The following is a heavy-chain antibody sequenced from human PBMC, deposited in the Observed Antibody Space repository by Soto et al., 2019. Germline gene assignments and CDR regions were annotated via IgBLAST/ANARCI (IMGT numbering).Heavy chain of an antibody. Sequence: TSETLSLTCTVSGGSISSYYWSWIRQPPGKGLEWIGYIYYSGSTNYNPSLKSRVTISVDTSKNQFSLKLSSVTAADTAVYYCARGLAVALETDYWGQGILVTVSS. J-gene: IGHJ4*02. CDR2: IYYSGST. CDR3: ARGLAVALETDY. V-gene: IGHV4-59*01. D-gene: IGHD6-19*01. CDR1: GGSISSYY.